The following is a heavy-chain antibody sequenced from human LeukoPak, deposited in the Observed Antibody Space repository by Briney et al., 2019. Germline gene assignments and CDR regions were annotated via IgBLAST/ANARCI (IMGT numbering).Heavy chain of an antibody. D-gene: IGHD6-13*01. CDR3: ARAQGIAATGARAFDY. CDR2: INPSSGST. J-gene: IGHJ4*02. V-gene: IGHV1-46*01. CDR1: RYTFTSYF. Sequence: GASVKVSCKASRYTFTSYFIHWVRQAPGQGLESMGIINPSSGSTGYAQKFQNRLTVTRDTSTSTVYMDLTRLGSKDTAQYYSARAQGIAATGARAFDYWGQGTLVTVSS.